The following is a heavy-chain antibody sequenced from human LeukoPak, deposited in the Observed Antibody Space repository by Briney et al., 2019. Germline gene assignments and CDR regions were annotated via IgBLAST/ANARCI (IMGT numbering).Heavy chain of an antibody. CDR3: ARGPRGYSLGDEFDP. V-gene: IGHV3-21*04. D-gene: IGHD5-18*01. Sequence: GGSLRLSCAASGFTFSSYSMNWVRQAPGKGLEWVSSISSSSSYIYYADSVKGRFTISRDNAKNSLYLQMNSLRAEDTAVYCCARGPRGYSLGDEFDPWGQGTLVTVSS. J-gene: IGHJ5*02. CDR2: ISSSSSYI. CDR1: GFTFSSYS.